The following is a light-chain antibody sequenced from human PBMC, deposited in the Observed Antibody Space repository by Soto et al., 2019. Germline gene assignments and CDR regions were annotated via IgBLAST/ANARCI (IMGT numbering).Light chain of an antibody. CDR3: QQYNNWPLT. Sequence: EIVMTQSPATLSLSPGERATLSCRASLSVSSDLAWYRQKPGQAPRLLIYRAFTRATGIPARFSGSGFGTDFTLTIISLQSEDFAVYYCQQYNNWPLTFGGGTKVEIK. V-gene: IGKV3-15*01. CDR1: LSVSSD. J-gene: IGKJ4*01. CDR2: RAF.